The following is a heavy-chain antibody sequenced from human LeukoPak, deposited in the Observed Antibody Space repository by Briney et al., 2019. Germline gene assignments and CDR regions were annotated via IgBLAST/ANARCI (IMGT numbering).Heavy chain of an antibody. CDR2: INPNSGGT. D-gene: IGHD6-19*01. J-gene: IGHJ6*02. CDR3: ARDLSEAVAGTDYFYYYGMDV. Sequence: ASVKVSCKASGYTFTGYYMHWVRQAPGQGLKWMGWINPNSGGTNYAQKFQGRVTMTRDTSISTAYMELSRLRSDDTAVYYCARDLSEAVAGTDYFYYYGMDVWGQGTTVTVSS. CDR1: GYTFTGYY. V-gene: IGHV1-2*02.